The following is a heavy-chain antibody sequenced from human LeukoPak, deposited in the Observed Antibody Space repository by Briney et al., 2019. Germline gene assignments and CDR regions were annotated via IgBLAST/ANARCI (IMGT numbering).Heavy chain of an antibody. J-gene: IGHJ4*02. D-gene: IGHD2-15*01. Sequence: PGRSLRLSCAASGFILSDYNMHSVRQATGKGLEWVAVIYYDGSNKYYADSVKGRFTISRDNSKNTLYLQMNSQRAEDTAVYYCARDQTGFCSGSSCLGSTFDYWGQGTLVTVSS. V-gene: IGHV3-30*04. CDR3: ARDQTGFCSGSSCLGSTFDY. CDR2: IYYDGSNK. CDR1: GFILSDYN.